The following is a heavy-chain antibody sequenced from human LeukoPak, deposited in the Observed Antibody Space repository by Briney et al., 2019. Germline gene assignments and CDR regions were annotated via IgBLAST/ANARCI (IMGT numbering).Heavy chain of an antibody. J-gene: IGHJ6*03. Sequence: SETLSLTCTVSGGSISSSSYYWGWIRQPPGKGLEWIGSIYHSGSTYYNPSLKSRVTISVDTSKNQFSLKLSSVTAADTAVYYCARADNWLKGYYYYYMDVWGKGTTVTVSS. CDR2: IYHSGST. CDR3: ARADNWLKGYYYYYMDV. CDR1: GGSISSSSYY. D-gene: IGHD5-12*01. V-gene: IGHV4-39*07.